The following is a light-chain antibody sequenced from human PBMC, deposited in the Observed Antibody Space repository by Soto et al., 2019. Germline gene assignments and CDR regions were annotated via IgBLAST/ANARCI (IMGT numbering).Light chain of an antibody. J-gene: IGKJ1*01. CDR1: QSVRNN. Sequence: IVMTQSPSTLSVSPGERATLSCRASQSVRNNLAWYQQKAGQAPRLLIFGASTRATGTPVRFSGSGSGTEFTLTISSLQSEDFAVYYCQHYNEWPPWTFGQGTKVDIK. CDR3: QHYNEWPPWT. V-gene: IGKV3-15*01. CDR2: GAS.